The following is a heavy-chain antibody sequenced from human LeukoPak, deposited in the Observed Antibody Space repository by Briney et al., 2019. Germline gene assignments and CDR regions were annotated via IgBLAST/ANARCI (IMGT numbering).Heavy chain of an antibody. CDR3: TRYGDSANKVDF. CDR1: GFTFSGHY. CDR2: IGISGETS. Sequence: GGSLGLSCAASGFTFSGHYMSWIRQAPGKGLEWLSHIGISGETSYNADSVKGRFTISRDNGKSTLYLQMNSLRVEDTAVYYCTRYGDSANKVDFWGQGTLVTVSS. V-gene: IGHV3-11*01. J-gene: IGHJ4*02. D-gene: IGHD7-27*01.